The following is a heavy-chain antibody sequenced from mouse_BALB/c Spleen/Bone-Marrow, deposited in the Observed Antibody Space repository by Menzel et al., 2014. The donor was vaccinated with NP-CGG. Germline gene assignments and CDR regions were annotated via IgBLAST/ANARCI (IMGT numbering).Heavy chain of an antibody. J-gene: IGHJ3*01. CDR1: GYSFTTYW. CDR2: IHPSDSET. V-gene: IGHV1-61*01. Sequence: QVQLQQPGTEVVRPGASVKLSCKASGYSFTTYWMNWVKQRPGQGLEWIGMIHPSDSETRLNQKFKDKASLTVDKSSSTAYVQLNSPTSEDSAVYYCAREKVYYGISWFAYWGQGTLVTVSA. CDR3: AREKVYYGISWFAY. D-gene: IGHD2-1*01.